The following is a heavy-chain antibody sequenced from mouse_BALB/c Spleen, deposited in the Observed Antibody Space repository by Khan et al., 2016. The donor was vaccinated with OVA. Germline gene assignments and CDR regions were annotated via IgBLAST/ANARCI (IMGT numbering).Heavy chain of an antibody. CDR2: IAPANGNT. V-gene: IGHV14-3*02. J-gene: IGHJ1*01. Sequence: VQLQQPGAELVKPGASVKLSCTASGFNIKDTYVHWVKERPEQGLAWIGRIAPANGNTEYDPKFQGKATIPADTSSNTSYLQLSSLTSEYSAVYYCVQPSYDPRNFDVWGAGTTVTVSS. D-gene: IGHD2-3*01. CDR1: GFNIKDTY. CDR3: VQPSYDPRNFDV.